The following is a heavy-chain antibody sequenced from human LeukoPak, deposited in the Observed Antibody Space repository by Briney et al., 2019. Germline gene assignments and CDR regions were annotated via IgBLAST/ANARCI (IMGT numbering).Heavy chain of an antibody. Sequence: GGTLRLSCAASGLTFRTTWMHWVRQAPGKGLMWVSRMNGEGTTIDYADSVKGRFTVSRDYAKNTLFLQMNNLRTEDTALYFCATARNFRFEYWGQGSLVIVSA. CDR1: GLTFRTTW. CDR3: ATARNFRFEY. D-gene: IGHD1-7*01. V-gene: IGHV3-74*01. J-gene: IGHJ4*02. CDR2: MNGEGTTI.